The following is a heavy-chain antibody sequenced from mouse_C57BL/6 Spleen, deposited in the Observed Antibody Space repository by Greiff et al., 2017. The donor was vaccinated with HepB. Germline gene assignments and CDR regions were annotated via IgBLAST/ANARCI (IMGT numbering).Heavy chain of an antibody. Sequence: VQLQQSGAELVRPGASVTLSCKASGYTFTDYEMHWVKQTPVHGLEWIGAIDPETGGTAYNQKFKGKAILTADKSSSTAYMELRSLTSEDSAVYYCTRDCGSSYRGFAYWGQGTLVTVSA. CDR3: TRDCGSSYRGFAY. CDR2: IDPETGGT. CDR1: GYTFTDYE. D-gene: IGHD1-1*01. J-gene: IGHJ3*01. V-gene: IGHV1-15*01.